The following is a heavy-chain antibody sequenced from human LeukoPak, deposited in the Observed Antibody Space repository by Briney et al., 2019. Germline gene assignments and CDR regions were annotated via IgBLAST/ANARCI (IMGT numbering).Heavy chain of an antibody. CDR1: GGALGSYS. Sequence: ASVKVSCKPSGGALGSYSISWVRQAPGQGLEWMGGIVPTFETANYAQKFQDRFTITADESTDTVYMELISLTSEDTAVYYCARDRGHCDTARCYINWFDPWGQGTLVTVSP. CDR3: ARDRGHCDTARCYINWFDP. D-gene: IGHD5-18*01. J-gene: IGHJ5*02. V-gene: IGHV1-69*13. CDR2: IVPTFETA.